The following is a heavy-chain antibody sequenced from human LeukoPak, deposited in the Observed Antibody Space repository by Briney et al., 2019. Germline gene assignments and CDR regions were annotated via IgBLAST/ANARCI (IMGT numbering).Heavy chain of an antibody. V-gene: IGHV4-4*07. J-gene: IGHJ5*02. Sequence: SETLSLTCTVSGGSISSYYWSWIRQPAGKGLEWIGRIYSSGSTTYNPSLKSRVTISVDTSKNQFSLKLSSVTAADTAVYYCARDRVPAAMVYWFDPWGQGTLVTVSS. CDR3: ARDRVPAAMVYWFDP. D-gene: IGHD2-2*01. CDR2: IYSSGST. CDR1: GGSISSYY.